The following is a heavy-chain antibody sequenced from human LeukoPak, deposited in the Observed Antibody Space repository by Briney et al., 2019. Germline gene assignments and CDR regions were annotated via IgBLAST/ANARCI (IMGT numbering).Heavy chain of an antibody. D-gene: IGHD5-18*01. CDR3: AKVRNPDTAMVLGY. J-gene: IGHJ4*02. V-gene: IGHV3-23*01. Sequence: QSGGSLRLSCAASGFTFSSYAMSWVRQAPGKGLEWVSAISGSGGSTYYADSVKGRFTISRDNSKNTLYLQMNSLRAEDTAVYYCAKVRNPDTAMVLGYWGQGTLVTVSS. CDR2: ISGSGGST. CDR1: GFTFSSYA.